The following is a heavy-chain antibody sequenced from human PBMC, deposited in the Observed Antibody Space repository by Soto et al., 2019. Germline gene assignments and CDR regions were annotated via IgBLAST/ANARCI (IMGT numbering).Heavy chain of an antibody. Sequence: TLSLTCTVSGGSIINYYWSWILQPPGKALEWLARIDWDDDKYYSTSLKTRPTISKDTSKNQVVLTMTNMDPVDTATYYCARSFVASPAFDIWGQGTMVTVSS. V-gene: IGHV2-70*11. CDR3: ARSFVASPAFDI. J-gene: IGHJ3*02. CDR1: GGSIINYYW. CDR2: IDWDDDK. D-gene: IGHD2-15*01.